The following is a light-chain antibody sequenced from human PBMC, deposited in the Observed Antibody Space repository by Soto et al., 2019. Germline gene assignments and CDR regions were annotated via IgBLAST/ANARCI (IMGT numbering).Light chain of an antibody. CDR3: AAWDDTLNGWV. J-gene: IGLJ3*02. Sequence: QAVVAQPPSASGTPGQRVSISRSGSSSNIGSSSVNWYQHVPGAAPQLLIYSNDLRPSEVPDRFSGSKSGTSASLAISGLRSDDEADYYCAAWDDTLNGWVFGGGTKLTVL. CDR2: SND. CDR1: SSNIGSSS. V-gene: IGLV1-44*01.